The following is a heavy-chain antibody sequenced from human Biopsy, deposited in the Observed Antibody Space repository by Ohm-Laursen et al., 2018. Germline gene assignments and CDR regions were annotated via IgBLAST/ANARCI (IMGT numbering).Heavy chain of an antibody. D-gene: IGHD3-22*01. CDR2: IKKDGSEK. V-gene: IGHV3-7*01. Sequence: GSLRLSCAASGFTFSTHWMSWVRQASGKGLEWVATIKKDGSEKYYVDSVKGRFTISRDNSKSSLSLQMNSLRGEDTAVYYCARAPFGSGSYSEFDYWGQGSLVTVSS. J-gene: IGHJ4*02. CDR1: GFTFSTHW. CDR3: ARAPFGSGSYSEFDY.